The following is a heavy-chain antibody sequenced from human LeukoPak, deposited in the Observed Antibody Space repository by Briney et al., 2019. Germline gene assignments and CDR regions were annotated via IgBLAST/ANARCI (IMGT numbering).Heavy chain of an antibody. D-gene: IGHD2-2*01. CDR2: INPNSGGT. CDR1: GYTFTGYY. J-gene: IGHJ3*02. CDR3: ARTRKLSDGFDI. V-gene: IGHV1-2*02. Sequence: ASVKVSCKASGYTFTGYYMHWVRQAPGQGLEWMGWINPNSGGTNYAQKFQGRVTMTRDTSTSTVYMELSSLRSDDTAVYYCARTRKLSDGFDIWGRGTNVTVSS.